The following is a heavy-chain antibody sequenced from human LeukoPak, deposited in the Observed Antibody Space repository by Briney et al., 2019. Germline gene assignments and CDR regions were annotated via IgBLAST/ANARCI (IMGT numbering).Heavy chain of an antibody. V-gene: IGHV3-30*02. CDR2: IRYDGSNK. CDR3: ARAEFLLGAAPFDY. Sequence: PGGSLRLSCAASGFTFSSYGMHWVRQAPGKGLEWVAFIRYDGSNKYYADSVKGRFTISRDNSKNTLYLQMNSLRAEDTAVYYCARAEFLLGAAPFDYWGQGTLVTVSS. D-gene: IGHD6-6*01. J-gene: IGHJ4*02. CDR1: GFTFSSYG.